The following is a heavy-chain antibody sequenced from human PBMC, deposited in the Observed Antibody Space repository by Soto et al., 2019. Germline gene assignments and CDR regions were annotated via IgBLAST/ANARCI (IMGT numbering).Heavy chain of an antibody. CDR2: ISGSGRDT. Sequence: SLRLSCAASGFTFINYAMSWVRQAPGKWLEWVSSISGSGRDTYYADSVKGRFTISRDNSKNTLYLQIKSLRAEDTAIYYCAKKALRTHDSSGYFDYWGQGALVTGSS. CDR1: GFTFINYA. D-gene: IGHD3-10*01. CDR3: AKKALRTHDSSGYFDY. V-gene: IGHV3-23*01. J-gene: IGHJ4*02.